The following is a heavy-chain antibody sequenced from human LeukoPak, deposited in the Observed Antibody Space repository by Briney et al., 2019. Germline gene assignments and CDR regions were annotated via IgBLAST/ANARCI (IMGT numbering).Heavy chain of an antibody. CDR2: ISISSSTI. V-gene: IGHV3-48*04. Sequence: GGSLRLSCAASGFTFSSDWMTGVRQAPGKGLEWVSYISISSSTIYYADSVKGRFTISRDNAKNSLYLQMNSLRAEDTAVYYCAKDLDYYDSSGYYQALDYWGQGTLVTVSS. CDR3: AKDLDYYDSSGYYQALDY. CDR1: GFTFSSDW. J-gene: IGHJ4*02. D-gene: IGHD3-22*01.